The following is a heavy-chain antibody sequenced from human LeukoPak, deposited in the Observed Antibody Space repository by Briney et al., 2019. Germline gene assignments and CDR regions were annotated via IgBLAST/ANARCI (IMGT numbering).Heavy chain of an antibody. J-gene: IGHJ4*02. CDR3: ARDRARESLQQLESDY. V-gene: IGHV1-18*01. CDR1: GYTFTSYG. Sequence: GASVKVSCKASGYTFTSYGISWVRQAPGQGLEWMGWISAYNGNTNYAQKLQGRVTMTTDTSTSTAYMELRSLRSDDTAVYYCARDRARESLQQLESDYWGQGTLVTVSS. CDR2: ISAYNGNT. D-gene: IGHD1-1*01.